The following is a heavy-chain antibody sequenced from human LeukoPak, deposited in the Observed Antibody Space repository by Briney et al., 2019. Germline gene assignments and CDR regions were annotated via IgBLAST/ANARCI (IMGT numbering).Heavy chain of an antibody. J-gene: IGHJ4*02. D-gene: IGHD2-2*01. CDR1: GFTFSSYG. CDR3: QTYCSSTSCYDY. Sequence: GGSLRLSCAASGFTFSSYGMHWVRQAPGKGLEWVAVISYDGSNKYYADSVKGRFTISRDNSKNTLYLQMNSLRAEDTAVYYCQTYCSSTSCYDYWGQGTLVTVSS. V-gene: IGHV3-30*03. CDR2: ISYDGSNK.